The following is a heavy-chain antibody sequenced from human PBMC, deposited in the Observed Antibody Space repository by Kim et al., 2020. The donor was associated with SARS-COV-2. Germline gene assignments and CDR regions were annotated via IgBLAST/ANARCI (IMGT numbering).Heavy chain of an antibody. Sequence: SETLSLTCTVSGGSISSSSYYWGWIRQPPGKGLEWIGSIYYSGSTYYNPSLKSRVTISVDTSKNQFSLKLSSVTAADTAVYYCASRYYDILTGYPKGYFDLWGRGTLVTVSS. J-gene: IGHJ2*01. V-gene: IGHV4-39*01. CDR3: ASRYYDILTGYPKGYFDL. CDR2: IYYSGST. D-gene: IGHD3-9*01. CDR1: GGSISSSSYY.